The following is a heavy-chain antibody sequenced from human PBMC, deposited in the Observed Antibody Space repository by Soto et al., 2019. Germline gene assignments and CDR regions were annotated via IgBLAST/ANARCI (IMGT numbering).Heavy chain of an antibody. J-gene: IGHJ4*02. CDR2: IYHSGST. V-gene: IGHV4-30-2*01. CDR3: ARTTVSNQFDY. CDR1: GGSISSGGYS. D-gene: IGHD4-17*01. Sequence: SETLSLTCAVSGGSISSGGYSWSWIRQPPGKGLEWIGYIYHSGSTYYNPSLKSRVTISVDRSKNQFSLKLSSVTAADTAVYYCARTTVSNQFDYWGQGTLVTVSS.